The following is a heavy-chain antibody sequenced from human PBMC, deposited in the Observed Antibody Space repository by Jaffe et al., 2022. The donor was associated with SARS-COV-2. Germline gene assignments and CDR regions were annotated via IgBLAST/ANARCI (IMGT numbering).Heavy chain of an antibody. CDR3: ARGGPYSSSSPDY. CDR1: GFTFSSYW. CDR2: INSDGSSI. D-gene: IGHD6-6*01. V-gene: IGHV3-74*01. Sequence: EVQLVESGGGLVQPGGSLRLSCAASGFTFSSYWMHWVRQAPGEGLVWVSRINSDGSSISYADSVKGRFTISRDNAKNTLYLQMNCLRAEDTAVYYCARGGPYSSSSPDYWGQGTLVTVSS. J-gene: IGHJ4*02.